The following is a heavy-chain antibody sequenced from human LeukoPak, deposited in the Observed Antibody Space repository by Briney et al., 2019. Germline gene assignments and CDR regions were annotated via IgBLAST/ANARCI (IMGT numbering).Heavy chain of an antibody. Sequence: GGSLRLSCAASGFTFSSYAMSWVRQAPGKGLEWVSAISGSGGSTYYADSVKGRFTISRDNSKNTLYLQMNSLRAEDTAVYYCARDLGYSYGFCYGMDVWGQGTTVTVSS. D-gene: IGHD5-18*01. CDR2: ISGSGGST. CDR3: ARDLGYSYGFCYGMDV. V-gene: IGHV3-23*01. J-gene: IGHJ6*02. CDR1: GFTFSSYA.